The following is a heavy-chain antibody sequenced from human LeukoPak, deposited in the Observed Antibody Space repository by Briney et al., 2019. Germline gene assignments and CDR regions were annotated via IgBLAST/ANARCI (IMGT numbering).Heavy chain of an antibody. D-gene: IGHD6-13*01. J-gene: IGHJ4*02. CDR2: IGTAGDT. CDR3: ARASSSWYLID. V-gene: IGHV3-13*01. Sequence: GGSLRLSCAASGFAFSSYAMTWVRQAPGKGLEWVSAIGTAGDTYYPGSVKGRFTISRENAKNSLYLQMNSLRAGDTAVYYCARASSSWYLIDWGQGTLVTVSS. CDR1: GFAFSSYA.